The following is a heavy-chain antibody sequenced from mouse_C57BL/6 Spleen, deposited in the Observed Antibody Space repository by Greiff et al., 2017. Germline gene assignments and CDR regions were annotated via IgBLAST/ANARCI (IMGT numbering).Heavy chain of an antibody. V-gene: IGHV5-4*03. CDR2: ISDGGSYT. D-gene: IGHD1-1*01. Sequence: EVMLVESGGGLVKPGGSLKLSCAASGFTFSSYAMSWVRQTPEKRLEWVATISDGGSYTYYPDNVKGRFTISRDNAKNNLYLQMSHLKSEDTAMYYCATLATGTYWGQGTTLTVSS. CDR1: GFTFSSYA. CDR3: ATLATGTY. J-gene: IGHJ2*01.